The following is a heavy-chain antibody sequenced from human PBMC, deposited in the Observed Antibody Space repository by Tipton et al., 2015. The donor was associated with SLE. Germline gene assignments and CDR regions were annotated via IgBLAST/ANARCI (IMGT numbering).Heavy chain of an antibody. D-gene: IGHD3-10*01. CDR1: GFTFSTYW. V-gene: IGHV3-74*01. J-gene: IGHJ4*02. CDR3: VRDNYGVDY. CDR2: ITSDGSTT. Sequence: SLRLSCAASGFTFSTYWMQLVRQAPGKGMVGVSHITSDGSTTSYADSVKGRFTISRDNVKNTLYLDMNSLRAEDTAVYYCVRDNYGVDYWGRGTLVTVSS.